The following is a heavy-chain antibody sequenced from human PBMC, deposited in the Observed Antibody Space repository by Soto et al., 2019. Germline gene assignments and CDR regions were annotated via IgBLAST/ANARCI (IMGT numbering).Heavy chain of an antibody. D-gene: IGHD6-19*01. CDR3: AKDVKKQWREGY. CDR1: GFTFSSYA. V-gene: IGHV3-23*01. J-gene: IGHJ4*02. CDR2: ISGSGGST. Sequence: GGSLRLSCAASGFTFSSYAMSWVRQAPGKGLEWVSAISGSGGSTYYADSVKGRFTISRDNSKNALYLQMNSLRAEDTAVYYCAKDVKKQWREGYWGQGTLVTVSS.